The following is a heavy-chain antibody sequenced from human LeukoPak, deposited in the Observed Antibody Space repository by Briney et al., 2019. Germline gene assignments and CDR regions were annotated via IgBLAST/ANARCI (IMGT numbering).Heavy chain of an antibody. CDR2: IYTSGST. Sequence: TRSLTCTVSGGSISSYYWSWIRQPAGKGLEWIGRIYTSGSTNYNPSLKSRVTMSVDTSKNQCSLKLSSVTAADTAVYYCARDGGSPAYFQHWGQGTLVTVSS. CDR1: GGSISSYY. J-gene: IGHJ1*01. V-gene: IGHV4-4*07. D-gene: IGHD2-15*01. CDR3: ARDGGSPAYFQH.